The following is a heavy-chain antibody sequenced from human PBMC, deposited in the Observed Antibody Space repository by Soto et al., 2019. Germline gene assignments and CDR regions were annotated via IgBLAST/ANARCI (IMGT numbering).Heavy chain of an antibody. J-gene: IGHJ4*02. CDR3: ARDKITGLFDY. V-gene: IGHV4-30-2*01. CDR2: NNHSGST. CDR1: GGSISSGGYS. Sequence: PSETLSLTCAVSGGSISSGGYSWSWIRQPPGKGLEWIGENNHSGSTFYNPSLKSRVTISVDTSKNQFSLKLTSVTAADTAVYYCARDKITGLFDYWGQGTLVTVSS. D-gene: IGHD2-8*02.